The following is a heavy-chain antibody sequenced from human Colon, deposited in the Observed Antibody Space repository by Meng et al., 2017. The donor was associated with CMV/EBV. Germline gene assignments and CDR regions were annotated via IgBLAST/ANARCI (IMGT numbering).Heavy chain of an antibody. CDR3: ATVSSGYYLYFQH. J-gene: IGHJ1*01. CDR2: INPNSGGT. CDR1: GYTFLGYY. D-gene: IGHD3-22*01. V-gene: IGHV1-2*02. Sequence: VQMVKDWAEGKKTRASVKAYCKASGYTFLGYYMHWGRQDPGQGLEWRVWINPNSGGTNYAQKFQGRVTMTRDTSISTAYMELSRLRSDDTAVYYCATVSSGYYLYFQHWGQGTLVTVSS.